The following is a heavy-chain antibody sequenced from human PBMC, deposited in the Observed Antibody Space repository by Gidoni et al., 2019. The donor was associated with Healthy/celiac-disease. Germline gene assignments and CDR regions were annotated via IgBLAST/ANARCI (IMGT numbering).Heavy chain of an antibody. CDR2: IYYSGST. V-gene: IGHV4-39*01. CDR1: GGSISTSSYY. J-gene: IGHJ4*02. Sequence: QLQLQESGPGLVKPSETLSLTCTVSGGSISTSSYYWGWIRQPPGKGLEWIGSIYYSGSTYYNPSLKSRVTISVDTSKNQFSLKLSSVTAAVTAVYYCARHSRDTIVGTIDYWGQGTLVTVSS. D-gene: IGHD1-26*01. CDR3: ARHSRDTIVGTIDY.